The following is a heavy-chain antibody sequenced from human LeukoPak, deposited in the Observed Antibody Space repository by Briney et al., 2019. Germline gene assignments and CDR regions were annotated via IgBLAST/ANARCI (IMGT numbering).Heavy chain of an antibody. V-gene: IGHV3-9*01. Sequence: GGSLRLSCAASGFTFDNSAMHWVRQAPGKGLEWVSGIGWNSGSIGYADSVKGRFTISRDNAKNSLYLQMNSLRAEDTALYYCAKDTGLLWFGELLSYFDYWGQGTLVTVSS. D-gene: IGHD3-10*01. CDR2: IGWNSGSI. J-gene: IGHJ4*02. CDR3: AKDTGLLWFGELLSYFDY. CDR1: GFTFDNSA.